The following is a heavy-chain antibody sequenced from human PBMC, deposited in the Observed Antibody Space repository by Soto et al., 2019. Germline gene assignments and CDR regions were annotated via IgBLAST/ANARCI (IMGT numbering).Heavy chain of an antibody. D-gene: IGHD3-3*01. Sequence: GGSLRLSCAASGFTFSDYGIHWVRQAPGKGLEWVAVISYDGSNKYYADSVKGRFTISRDNSKNALYLQMNSLRVEDTAVDYCAEALIYGVVTAMFYYGMDVWGQGTTVTVSS. J-gene: IGHJ6*02. CDR1: GFTFSDYG. CDR3: AEALIYGVVTAMFYYGMDV. V-gene: IGHV3-30*18. CDR2: ISYDGSNK.